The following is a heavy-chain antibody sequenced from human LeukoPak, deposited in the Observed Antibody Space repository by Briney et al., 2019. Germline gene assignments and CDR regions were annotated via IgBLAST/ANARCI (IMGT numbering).Heavy chain of an antibody. J-gene: IGHJ4*02. D-gene: IGHD4-23*01. Sequence: GGSLRLSCAASGFTFSSAPMSWVRQAPGKGLEWVSVIGGSGGNTNYADSVRGRFTISRDNSKNTLYLQMNSLRAEDTAVYYCAWYSTVVTRGFDYWGQGTLVTVSS. CDR1: GFTFSSAP. V-gene: IGHV3-23*01. CDR3: AWYSTVVTRGFDY. CDR2: IGGSGGNT.